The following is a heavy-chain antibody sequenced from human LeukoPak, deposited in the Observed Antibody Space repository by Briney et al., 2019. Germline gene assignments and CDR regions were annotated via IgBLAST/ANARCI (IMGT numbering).Heavy chain of an antibody. J-gene: IGHJ5*02. Sequence: GASVKVSCKASGYTFTGYYMHWVRQAPGQGLEWMGWINPNSGGTNYAQKFQGRVTMTRDTSISTAYMELSRLRSDDTAVYYCARDSLEWFGERPFDPWGQGTLVTVSS. D-gene: IGHD3-10*01. CDR3: ARDSLEWFGERPFDP. V-gene: IGHV1-2*02. CDR2: INPNSGGT. CDR1: GYTFTGYY.